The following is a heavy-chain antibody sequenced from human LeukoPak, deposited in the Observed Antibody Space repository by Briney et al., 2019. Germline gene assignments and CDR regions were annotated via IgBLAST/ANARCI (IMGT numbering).Heavy chain of an antibody. J-gene: IGHJ6*02. V-gene: IGHV4-31*03. CDR3: ARDFGRNPYYYDSSGYYRYYYYGMDV. CDR2: IYYSGST. CDR1: GGSISSGGYY. D-gene: IGHD3-22*01. Sequence: SETLSLTCTVSGGSISSGGYYWSWIRQHPGKGLEWIGYIYYSGSTYCNPSLKSRVTISVDTSKNQFSLKLSSVTAADTAVYYCARDFGRNPYYYDSSGYYRYYYYGMDVWGQGTTVTVSS.